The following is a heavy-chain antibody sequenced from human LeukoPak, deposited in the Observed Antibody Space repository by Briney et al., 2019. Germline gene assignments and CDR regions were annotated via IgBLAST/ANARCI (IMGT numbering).Heavy chain of an antibody. V-gene: IGHV4-39*07. CDR2: SCYRGST. CDR3: ARVGVRTYCGSGCYSDYFDI. D-gene: IGHD2-21*02. CDR1: GDSFSGSISD. Sequence: PSETLSLTCSVTGDSFSGSISDWAWIRQPPGKGLEWVGNSCYRGSTHYSPPLESRVTISIDTSKNQFSLRLSSVTAADTAVYYCARVGVRTYCGSGCYSDYFDIWGQGTLVTVSS. J-gene: IGHJ4*02.